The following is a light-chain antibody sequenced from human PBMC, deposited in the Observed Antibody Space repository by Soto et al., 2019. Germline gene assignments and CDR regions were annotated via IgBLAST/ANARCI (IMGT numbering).Light chain of an antibody. Sequence: DIVLTQSPGTLSLSPGESATLFCRASQSVSSIYLAWYQQKPGQAPRLVIYGASSRATGIPDRFSGSGSGTDFTLTISRLEPEDFAVYYCQQYGSTPQTFGQGTKVDIK. CDR2: GAS. J-gene: IGKJ1*01. CDR3: QQYGSTPQT. CDR1: QSVSSIY. V-gene: IGKV3-20*01.